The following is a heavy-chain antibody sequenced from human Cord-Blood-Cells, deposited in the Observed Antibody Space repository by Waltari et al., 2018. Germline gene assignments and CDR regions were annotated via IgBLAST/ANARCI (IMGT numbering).Heavy chain of an antibody. CDR1: GFPFRSYA. CDR3: ARAPEWLFNWFDP. Sequence: QVQLVESGGGVVQPGRSLRLSCAATGFPFRSYAMHWVRQAPGKGLEWVAVISYDGSNKYYADSVKGRFTISRDNSKNTLYLQMNSLRAEDTAVYYCARAPEWLFNWFDPWGQGTLVTVSS. D-gene: IGHD3-3*01. J-gene: IGHJ5*02. CDR2: ISYDGSNK. V-gene: IGHV3-30-3*01.